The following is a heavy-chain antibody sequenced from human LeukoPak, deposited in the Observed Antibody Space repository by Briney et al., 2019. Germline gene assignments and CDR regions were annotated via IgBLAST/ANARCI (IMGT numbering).Heavy chain of an antibody. CDR2: IIPIFGTA. V-gene: IGHV1-69*05. Sequence: SVKVSCKASGGTFISYAISWVRQAPGQGLEWMGRIIPIFGTANYAQKFQGRVTITTDESTSTAYMELSSLRSEDTAVYYCARDSEMATINYWGQGTLVTVSS. J-gene: IGHJ4*02. CDR1: GGTFISYA. D-gene: IGHD5-24*01. CDR3: ARDSEMATINY.